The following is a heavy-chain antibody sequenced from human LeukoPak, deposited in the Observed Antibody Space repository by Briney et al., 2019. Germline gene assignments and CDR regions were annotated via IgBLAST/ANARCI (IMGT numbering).Heavy chain of an antibody. J-gene: IGHJ5*02. D-gene: IGHD3-10*01. V-gene: IGHV4-59*01. CDR3: ARGPPIGAAARWFDP. CDR1: GGSFSTFH. Sequence: SETLSLTCTVSGGSFSTFHWSWIRQPPGKGLEWIGSIYYSGSTNYNPSLKSRVTVSVDTSKMQFSLRLSSVIAADTAMYYCARGPPIGAAARWFDPWGQGTLVTVSS. CDR2: IYYSGST.